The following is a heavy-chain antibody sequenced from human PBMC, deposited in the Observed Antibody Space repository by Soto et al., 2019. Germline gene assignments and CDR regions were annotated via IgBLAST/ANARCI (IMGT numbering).Heavy chain of an antibody. J-gene: IGHJ2*01. CDR2: IYHSGST. CDR3: ARDRASGVSTPLWYFDL. Sequence: QVQLQESGPGLVKPSGTLSLTCAVSGGSISSSNWWSWVRQPPGKGLEWIGEIYHSGSTNYNPSLKSRVTISVXXSXNXXSLKLSSVTAADTAVYYCARDRASGVSTPLWYFDLWGRGTLVTVSS. CDR1: GGSISSSNW. D-gene: IGHD3-10*01. V-gene: IGHV4-4*02.